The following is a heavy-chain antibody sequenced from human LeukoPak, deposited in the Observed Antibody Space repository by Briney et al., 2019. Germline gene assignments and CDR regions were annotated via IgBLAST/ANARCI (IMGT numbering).Heavy chain of an antibody. CDR1: GASVSAYY. D-gene: IGHD3-3*02. V-gene: IGHV4-59*02. CDR3: VQVRLAGLFDP. CDR2: IHDSGSA. Sequence: PSETLSLTCTVSGASVSAYYWTWIRQPPGKRLEWLGYIHDSGSANYNPSLNSRLTMSLDASKNQFSLKLSSASAADTAVYYCVQVRLAGLFDPWGQGTLVTVSS. J-gene: IGHJ5*02.